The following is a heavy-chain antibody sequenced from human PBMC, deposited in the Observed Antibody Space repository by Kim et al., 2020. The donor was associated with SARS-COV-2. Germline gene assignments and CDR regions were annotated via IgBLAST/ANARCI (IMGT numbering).Heavy chain of an antibody. V-gene: IGHV4-39*01. J-gene: IGHJ6*02. Sequence: YTPSLKSRVTLSMDTSKNQFSLQLSSVTAADTAVYYCAHPTYYSYAMDVWGQGTTVTVSS. CDR3: AHPTYYSYAMDV.